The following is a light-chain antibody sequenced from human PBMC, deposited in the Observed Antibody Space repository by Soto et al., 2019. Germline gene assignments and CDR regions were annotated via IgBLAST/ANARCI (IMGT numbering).Light chain of an antibody. V-gene: IGLV2-8*01. CDR1: SSDVGDYNY. CDR2: EVS. Sequence: QSVLTQPPSASGSPGQSVTISCTGTSSDVGDYNYVSWYQQPPGKAPKLMIYEVSKRPSGVPDRFSGSKSGNTASLTVSGLQAADEADYYCQAYDYSLTASVFGGGTKLTVL. CDR3: QAYDYSLTASV. J-gene: IGLJ3*02.